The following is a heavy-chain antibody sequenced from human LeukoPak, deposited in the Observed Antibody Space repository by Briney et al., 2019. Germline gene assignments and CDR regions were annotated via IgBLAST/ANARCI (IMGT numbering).Heavy chain of an antibody. CDR3: ARLNNWYFDY. Sequence: SETLSLTCTVSGGSISSYYWSWIRQPPGKGLEWIGYIYYSGSTSYNPSLKSRVTISVDTSKNQFSLKLSSVTAADTAVYYCARLNNWYFDYWGQGTLVTVSS. V-gene: IGHV4-59*08. CDR1: GGSISSYY. D-gene: IGHD1-20*01. CDR2: IYYSGST. J-gene: IGHJ4*02.